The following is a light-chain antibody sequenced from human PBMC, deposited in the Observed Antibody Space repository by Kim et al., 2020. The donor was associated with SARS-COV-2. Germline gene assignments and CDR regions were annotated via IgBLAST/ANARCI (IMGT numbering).Light chain of an antibody. CDR1: QDISNY. J-gene: IGKJ4*01. Sequence: ASVGDRVTITGRASQDISNYVNWYQQKPGKAPRLLIYEASNLQILVPSRFSGSGSGTHFILNINSLQPEDSGTYYCQQYDNVPLTFGGGTKVDIK. CDR2: EAS. CDR3: QQYDNVPLT. V-gene: IGKV1-33*01.